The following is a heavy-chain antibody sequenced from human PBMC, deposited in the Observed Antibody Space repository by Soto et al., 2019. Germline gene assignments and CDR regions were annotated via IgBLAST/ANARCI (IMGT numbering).Heavy chain of an antibody. V-gene: IGHV3-23*01. D-gene: IGHD6-19*01. CDR2: ISGSGGST. J-gene: IGHJ4*02. Sequence: GGSLRLSCAASGFTFSSYAMSWVRQAPGKGLEWVSAISGSGGSTYYADSVKGRFTISRDNSKNTLYLQMNSLRAEDTAVYYCAKKGGSSGWYELDYWGQGTLVTVSS. CDR1: GFTFSSYA. CDR3: AKKGGSSGWYELDY.